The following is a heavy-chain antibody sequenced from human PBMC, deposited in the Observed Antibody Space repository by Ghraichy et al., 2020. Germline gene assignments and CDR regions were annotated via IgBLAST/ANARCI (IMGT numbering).Heavy chain of an antibody. J-gene: IGHJ4*02. CDR1: GGSISSSSYY. Sequence: SETLSLTCTVSGGSISSSSYYWGWIRQPPGKGLEWIGSIYYSGSTYYNPSLKSRVTISVDTSKNQFSLKLSSVTAADTAVYYCARVGWLVVASGFDYWGQGTLVTVSS. D-gene: IGHD3-22*01. CDR2: IYYSGST. V-gene: IGHV4-39*01. CDR3: ARVGWLVVASGFDY.